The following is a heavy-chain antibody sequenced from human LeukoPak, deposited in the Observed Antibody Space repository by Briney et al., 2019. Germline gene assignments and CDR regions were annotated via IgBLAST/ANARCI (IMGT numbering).Heavy chain of an antibody. CDR2: ISSSSSTI. D-gene: IGHD4-17*01. CDR1: GFTFSSYR. CDR3: AKDWLGEYGDYVFGYYYMDV. Sequence: GGSLRLSCAASGFTFSSYRMNWVRQAPGKGLEWVSYISSSSSTIYYADSVKGRFTISRDNSKNTLYLQMNSLRAEDTAVYYCAKDWLGEYGDYVFGYYYMDVWGKGTTVTISS. V-gene: IGHV3-48*01. J-gene: IGHJ6*03.